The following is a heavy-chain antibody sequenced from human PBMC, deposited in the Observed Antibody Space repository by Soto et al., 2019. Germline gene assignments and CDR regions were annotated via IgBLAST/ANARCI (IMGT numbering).Heavy chain of an antibody. D-gene: IGHD6-19*01. V-gene: IGHV4-34*01. CDR3: ARRRGYSSGWTYFDY. J-gene: IGHJ4*02. Sequence: KSSETLSLTCAVYGGSFSGYYWSWIRQPPGKGLEWIGEINHSGSTNYNPSLKSRVTISVDTSKNQFSLKLSSVTAADTAVYYCARRRGYSSGWTYFDYWGQGTLVTVSS. CDR2: INHSGST. CDR1: GGSFSGYY.